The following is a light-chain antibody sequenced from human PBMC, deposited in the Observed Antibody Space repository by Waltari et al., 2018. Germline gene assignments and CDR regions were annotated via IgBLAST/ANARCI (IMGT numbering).Light chain of an antibody. CDR1: SSDVGCYNY. CDR3: SSYAGNNIVI. V-gene: IGLV2-8*01. Sequence: QSALTQPPSASGSPVQSVTISCTGTSSDVGCYNYVSWYQQHPGKAPKLIIFETNKRPSGVPDRFSGAKSGNTASLTVSGLQAEDEADYYCSSYAGNNIVIFGGGTKLTVL. J-gene: IGLJ2*01. CDR2: ETN.